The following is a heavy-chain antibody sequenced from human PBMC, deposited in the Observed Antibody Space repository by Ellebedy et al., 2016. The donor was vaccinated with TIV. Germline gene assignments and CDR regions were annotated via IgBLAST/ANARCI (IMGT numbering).Heavy chain of an antibody. Sequence: ASVKVSCKASGYTFTGYYMHWVRQAPGQGLEWMGWINPNSGGTNYAQKLQGRVTMTTDTSTSTAYMELRSLRSDDTAVYYCARDSFTGFSSSYSFDFWGQGTLVTVSS. CDR3: ARDSFTGFSSSYSFDF. CDR2: INPNSGGT. CDR1: GYTFTGYY. J-gene: IGHJ4*02. D-gene: IGHD6-19*01. V-gene: IGHV1-2*02.